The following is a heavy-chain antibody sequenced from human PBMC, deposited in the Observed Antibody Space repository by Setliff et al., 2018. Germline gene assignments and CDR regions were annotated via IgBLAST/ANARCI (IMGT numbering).Heavy chain of an antibody. Sequence: SVKVSCKASGGTFSSYAISWVRQAPGQGLEWMGGIIPILGIANYAQKFQGRVTITADESTSTAYMELSSLRSEDTAVYYCARSSLRSEQQSDAFDIWGQGTMVTVSS. V-gene: IGHV1-69*10. CDR2: IIPILGIA. CDR3: ARSSLRSEQQSDAFDI. D-gene: IGHD6-13*01. CDR1: GGTFSSYA. J-gene: IGHJ3*02.